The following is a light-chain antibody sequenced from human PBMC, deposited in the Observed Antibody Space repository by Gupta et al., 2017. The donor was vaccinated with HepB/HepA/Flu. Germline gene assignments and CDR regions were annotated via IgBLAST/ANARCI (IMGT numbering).Light chain of an antibody. CDR1: LSITSN. CDR3: QQYYNWPPWT. Sequence: EIVMTQSPATLSVSPGERATLSCRASLSITSNLAWYQQKPGQSPRLLIYGASTRATGIPARFSGSGSGTEFTLTISSLQSEDFAFYCCQQYYNWPPWTFGQGTKVEIK. J-gene: IGKJ1*01. V-gene: IGKV3-15*01. CDR2: GAS.